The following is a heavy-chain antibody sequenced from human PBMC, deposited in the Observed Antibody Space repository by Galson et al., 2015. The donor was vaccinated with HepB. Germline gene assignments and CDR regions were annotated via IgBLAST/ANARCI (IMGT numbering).Heavy chain of an antibody. J-gene: IGHJ4*02. CDR1: GFSSSSYA. CDR3: ARDPPGLTTWETYHFDY. D-gene: IGHD4-17*01. Sequence: SLRLSCAASGFSSSSYAMHWVRQAPGKGLEWVALISYDGGNKYYADSVRGRFTISRDNSKNTLYLEMNSLRAEDTAMYYCARDPPGLTTWETYHFDYWGQGTLVTVSS. CDR2: ISYDGGNK. V-gene: IGHV3-30*04.